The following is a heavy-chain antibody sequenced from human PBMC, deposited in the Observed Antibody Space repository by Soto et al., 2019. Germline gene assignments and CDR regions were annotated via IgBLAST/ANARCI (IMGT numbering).Heavy chain of an antibody. D-gene: IGHD2-21*02. CDR3: ARGGHVVVVTAAFDY. CDR2: INPSGGHT. CDR1: GNTFSNYY. V-gene: IGHV1-46*03. Sequence: ASVKVSCKASGNTFSNYYIHWVRQAPEQGLEWMGTINPSGGHTTYAQKFLGRVTMTSDTSTSTLYRELTSLRSEDTAVYYCARGGHVVVVTAAFDYWGQGTLVTVSS. J-gene: IGHJ4*02.